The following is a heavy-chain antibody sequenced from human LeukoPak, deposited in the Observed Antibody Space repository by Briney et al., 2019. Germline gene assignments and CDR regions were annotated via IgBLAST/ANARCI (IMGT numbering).Heavy chain of an antibody. Sequence: SVKVSCKASGYSFTNYGISWVRQAPGQGLEWMGWISAHNGNTNYARKLQGRVTMTTDTSTSTAYMELRTLRSDDTAVYYCARDHSYASRGGSFDYWGQGTLVTVSS. D-gene: IGHD3-16*01. CDR1: GYSFTNYG. V-gene: IGHV1-18*01. J-gene: IGHJ4*02. CDR3: ARDHSYASRGGSFDY. CDR2: ISAHNGNT.